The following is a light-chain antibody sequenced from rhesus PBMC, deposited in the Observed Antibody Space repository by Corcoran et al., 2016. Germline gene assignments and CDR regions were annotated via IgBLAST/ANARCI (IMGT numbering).Light chain of an antibody. Sequence: DIVMTQSPDSLAVSLGERVTINCKSSQSLLYSSTNKNYLAWYQQKPGKAPKLLIYWASTRESGVPNRFRGSGSGTDCTLTISGLQAEDVAVYYCQQYYSTPYSFGQGTKVEIK. CDR1: QSLLYSSTNKNY. V-gene: IGKV4-1*01. J-gene: IGKJ2*01. CDR2: WAS. CDR3: QQYYSTPYS.